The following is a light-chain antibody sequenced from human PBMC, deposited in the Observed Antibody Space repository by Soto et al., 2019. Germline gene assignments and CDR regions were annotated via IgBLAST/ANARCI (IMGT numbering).Light chain of an antibody. Sequence: EIVLTQSPGTLSLSPGDRATLSCRASQSVISDYLAWYQQKPGQAPRLLIYGASYRAAGIPDRFSGSGSGTDFTLTISRLEPEDFALYYCQQYGSSPWTFGQGTKVDIK. CDR2: GAS. V-gene: IGKV3-20*01. CDR1: QSVISDY. J-gene: IGKJ1*01. CDR3: QQYGSSPWT.